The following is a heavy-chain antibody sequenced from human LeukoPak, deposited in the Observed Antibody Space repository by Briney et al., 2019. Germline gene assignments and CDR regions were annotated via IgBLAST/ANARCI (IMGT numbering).Heavy chain of an antibody. V-gene: IGHV4-59*01. CDR1: GGSISSYY. Sequence: PSETLSLTCTVSGGSISSYYRSWIRQPPGKGLEWIGYIYYSGSTNYNPSLKSRVTISVDTSKNQFSLKLSSVTAADTAVYYCARGLEGGYSYDRINWFDPWGQGTLVTVSS. CDR3: ARGLEGGYSYDRINWFDP. CDR2: IYYSGST. J-gene: IGHJ5*02. D-gene: IGHD5-18*01.